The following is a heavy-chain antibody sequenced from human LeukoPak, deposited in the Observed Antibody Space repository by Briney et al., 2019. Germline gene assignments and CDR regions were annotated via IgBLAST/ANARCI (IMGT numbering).Heavy chain of an antibody. CDR3: ARHRGSGWYEWLGYYFDY. Sequence: SETLSLTCTVSGGSISSSSYYWGWIRQPPGKGLEWIGSIYYSGSTYYNPSLKSRVTISVDTSKNQFSLKLSPVTAADTAVYYCARHRGSGWYEWLGYYFDYWGQGTLVTVSS. CDR1: GGSISSSSYY. J-gene: IGHJ4*02. V-gene: IGHV4-39*01. D-gene: IGHD6-19*01. CDR2: IYYSGST.